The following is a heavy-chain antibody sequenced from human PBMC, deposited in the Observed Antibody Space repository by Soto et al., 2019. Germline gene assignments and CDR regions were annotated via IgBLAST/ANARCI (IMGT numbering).Heavy chain of an antibody. CDR2: IYYSGST. V-gene: IGHV4-59*01. CDR3: AREVVTMVRGIITFYYYYMDV. D-gene: IGHD3-10*01. CDR1: GGSISSYY. J-gene: IGHJ6*03. Sequence: SETLSLTCTVSGGSISSYYRNWIRQPPGKGLEWIGYIYYSGSTNYNPSLKSRVSISVDTSKNQFSLKLSSVTAADTAVYYCAREVVTMVRGIITFYYYYMDVWGKGTTVTVSS.